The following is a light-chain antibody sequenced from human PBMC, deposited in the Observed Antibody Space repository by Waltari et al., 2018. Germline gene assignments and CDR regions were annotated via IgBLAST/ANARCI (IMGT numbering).Light chain of an antibody. J-gene: IGKJ4*02. CDR3: LLYFGGAHLV. CDR2: GAS. V-gene: IGKV3-20*01. CDR1: QSVTTSS. Sequence: EIVLTQSPGTLSLSPGERATLSCRASQSVTTSSLAWYQQKPGQAPRLLIYGASSRATDIPDRFGGSGSGRDFTLTISRLEPEDFAVYYCLLYFGGAHLVFGGGTK.